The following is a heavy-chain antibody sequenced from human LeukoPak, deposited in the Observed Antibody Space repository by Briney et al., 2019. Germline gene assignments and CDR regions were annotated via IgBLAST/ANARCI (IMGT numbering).Heavy chain of an antibody. CDR1: GGSISSSSYY. J-gene: IGHJ3*02. CDR3: ARPLGASGWYYAFDI. Sequence: PSETLSLTCTVSGGSISSSSYYWGWIRQPPGKGLEWIGSIYYSGSTYYNPSLKSRVTISVDTSKNQFSLKLSSVAAADTAVYYCARPLGASGWYYAFDIWGQGIMVTVSS. CDR2: IYYSGST. V-gene: IGHV4-39*01. D-gene: IGHD6-19*01.